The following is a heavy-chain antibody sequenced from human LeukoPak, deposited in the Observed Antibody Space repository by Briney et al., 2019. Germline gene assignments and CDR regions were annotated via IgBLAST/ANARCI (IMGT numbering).Heavy chain of an antibody. D-gene: IGHD2-21*01. V-gene: IGHV3-30*02. J-gene: IGHJ4*02. CDR1: GFTFSDYG. Sequence: GGSLRLSCAASGFTFSDYGMNWVRQAPGKGLEWVSYIRHDGSEKYYADSVKGRFTISRDNSKKSLFLQMNSLRAEDTAIYYCIALPITDCYLHYWGQGTLVTVSS. CDR3: IALPITDCYLHY. CDR2: IRHDGSEK.